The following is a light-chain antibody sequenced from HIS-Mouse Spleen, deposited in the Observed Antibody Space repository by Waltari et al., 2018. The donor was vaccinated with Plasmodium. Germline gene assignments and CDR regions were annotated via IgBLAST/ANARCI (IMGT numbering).Light chain of an antibody. V-gene: IGLV2-23*03. CDR2: EGS. CDR1: SSDVGSYNL. J-gene: IGLJ3*02. CDR3: CSYAGSSTFV. Sequence: QSALTQPASVSGSPGQPITISCPGTSSDVGSYNLVSWYQQHPGKAPKLMIYEGSKRPSGVSNRFSGSKSGNTASLTISGLQAEDEADYYCCSYAGSSTFVFGGGTKLTVL.